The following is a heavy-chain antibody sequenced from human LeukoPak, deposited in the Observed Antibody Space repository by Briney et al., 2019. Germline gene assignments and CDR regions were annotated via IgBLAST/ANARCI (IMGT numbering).Heavy chain of an antibody. CDR2: IYPGDSDT. CDR1: VYSFTSYW. J-gene: IGHJ4*02. Sequence: GESLKISCKGSVYSFTSYWIGWVRQMPGKGLEWMGIIYPGDSDTRYSPSFQGQVTISADKSISTAYLQWSSLKASDTAMYYCARRPYYYDSSGYYFDYWGQGTLVTVSS. CDR3: ARRPYYYDSSGYYFDY. D-gene: IGHD3-22*01. V-gene: IGHV5-51*01.